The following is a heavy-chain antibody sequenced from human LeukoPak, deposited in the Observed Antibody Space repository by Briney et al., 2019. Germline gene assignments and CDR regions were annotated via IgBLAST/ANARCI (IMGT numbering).Heavy chain of an antibody. D-gene: IGHD3-16*01. CDR3: ARFGVNYDMDV. CDR2: IHYSGRA. J-gene: IGHJ6*02. Sequence: SETLSLTCSVSGGSISGYYWTWVRQPPGKGLEWIGQIHYSGRADYNPSLKSRITMSVDTSRNQISLKLSSVTAADTAIYYCARFGVNYDMDVWGQGTTVTVFS. V-gene: IGHV4-59*01. CDR1: GGSISGYY.